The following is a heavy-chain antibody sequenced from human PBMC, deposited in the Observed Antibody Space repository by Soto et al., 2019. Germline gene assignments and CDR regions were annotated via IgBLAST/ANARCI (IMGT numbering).Heavy chain of an antibody. CDR2: IIPIFGTA. J-gene: IGHJ5*02. CDR1: GGTFSSYA. V-gene: IGHV1-69*01. Sequence: QVQLVQSGAEVKKPGSSVKVSCTASGGTFSSYAISWVRQAPGQGLEWMGGIIPIFGTANYAQKFQGRVTITADESTSTAHMELSRLRSEDTAVYYCAREWGEYSGYDKRGFDPWGQETLVTVSS. CDR3: AREWGEYSGYDKRGFDP. D-gene: IGHD5-12*01.